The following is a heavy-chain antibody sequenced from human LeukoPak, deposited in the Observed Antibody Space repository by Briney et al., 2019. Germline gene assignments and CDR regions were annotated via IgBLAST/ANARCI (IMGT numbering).Heavy chain of an antibody. CDR3: ASYGSGTYGHTFYYYYAMDV. CDR2: INPNSGDA. CDR1: GYTFNAYY. D-gene: IGHD3-10*01. Sequence: ASVKVSCKASGYTFNAYYIHWVRQAPGQGLEWMGWINPNSGDAKLAQKFRGRVTMTRDTSISTADMELSRLTPDDTAVYYCASYGSGTYGHTFYYYYAMDVWGQGTMVTVSS. V-gene: IGHV1-2*02. J-gene: IGHJ6*02.